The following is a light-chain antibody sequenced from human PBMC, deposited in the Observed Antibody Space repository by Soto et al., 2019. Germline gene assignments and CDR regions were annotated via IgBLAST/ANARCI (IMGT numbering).Light chain of an antibody. J-gene: IGLJ2*01. Sequence: NFMLTQPHSVSESPGKTVTISCTRSSCSIASNYVQWYQQRPGSAPTTVIYEDNQRPSGVPDRFSGSIDSSSNSASLTISGVKTEDEADYYCQSYDSSNPVVFGGGTKLTVL. CDR2: EDN. CDR3: QSYDSSNPVV. CDR1: SCSIASNY. V-gene: IGLV6-57*03.